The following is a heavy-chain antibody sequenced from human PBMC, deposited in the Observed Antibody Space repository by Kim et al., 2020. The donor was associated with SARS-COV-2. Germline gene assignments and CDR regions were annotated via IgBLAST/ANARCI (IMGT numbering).Heavy chain of an antibody. Sequence: GGSLRLSCAASGFTFSSYAMHWVRQAPGKGLEWVAVIWYDGSNKYYADSVKGRFTISRDNSKNTLYLQMNSLRAEDTAVYYCAKDGNDFWSGYSILGGMDVWGQGATVTVSS. J-gene: IGHJ6*02. CDR2: IWYDGSNK. CDR3: AKDGNDFWSGYSILGGMDV. CDR1: GFTFSSYA. D-gene: IGHD3-3*01. V-gene: IGHV3-33*06.